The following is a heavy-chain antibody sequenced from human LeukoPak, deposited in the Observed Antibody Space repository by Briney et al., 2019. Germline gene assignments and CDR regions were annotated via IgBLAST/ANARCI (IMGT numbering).Heavy chain of an antibody. CDR1: GFTVSSNY. Sequence: PGGSLRLSCAASGFTVSSNYMSWVRQAPGKGLEWVSAISGSGGSTYYADSVKGRFTISRDNSKNTLYLQMNSLRAEDTAVYYCAKDSPYYYDSSGYSSYWGQGTLVTVSS. V-gene: IGHV3-23*01. CDR3: AKDSPYYYDSSGYSSY. CDR2: ISGSGGST. D-gene: IGHD3-22*01. J-gene: IGHJ4*02.